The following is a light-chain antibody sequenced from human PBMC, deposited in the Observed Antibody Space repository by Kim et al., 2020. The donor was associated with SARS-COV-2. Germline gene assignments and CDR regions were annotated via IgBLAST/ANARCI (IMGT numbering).Light chain of an antibody. CDR3: QKYNTAAWT. CDR2: AAT. V-gene: IGKV1-27*01. Sequence: DIQMTQSPSSLSAPVGDGVTITCRASQGINNYLAWYQQKPGKAPKLLIYAATTLQLGVSSRFSGSGSGTDFTLTISDLQPEDVATYYCQKYNTAAWTFGHGTKVDIK. CDR1: QGINNY. J-gene: IGKJ1*01.